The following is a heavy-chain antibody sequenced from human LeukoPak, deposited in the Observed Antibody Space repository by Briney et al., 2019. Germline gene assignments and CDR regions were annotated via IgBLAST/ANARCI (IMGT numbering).Heavy chain of an antibody. Sequence: PSETLSPTRTVSGGATCSYFTSWIGQPAGKGLEWIGRIYTSGSTNYNPSLKSRVTISVDTSKNQFSLNLGSVTAADTAVYFCAREARRVRTNYRYFDLWGQGTLVTVSS. D-gene: IGHD3-3*01. J-gene: IGHJ2*01. CDR3: AREARRVRTNYRYFDL. CDR1: GGATCSYF. V-gene: IGHV4-4*07. CDR2: IYTSGST.